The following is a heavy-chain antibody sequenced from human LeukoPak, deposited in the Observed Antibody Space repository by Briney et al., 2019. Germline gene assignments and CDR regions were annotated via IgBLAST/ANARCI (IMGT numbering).Heavy chain of an antibody. CDR3: ARDAAGYDILTGYGFDP. J-gene: IGHJ5*02. CDR2: TYYRSKWYN. D-gene: IGHD3-9*01. CDR1: GDSVSSNSAA. Sequence: SQTLSLTCAISGDSVSSNSAAWNWIRQSPSRGLEWLGRTYYRSKWYNDYAVSVKSRITINPDTSKNQFSLQLTSVTPEDTAVYYCARDAAGYDILTGYGFDPWGQGTLVTVS. V-gene: IGHV6-1*01.